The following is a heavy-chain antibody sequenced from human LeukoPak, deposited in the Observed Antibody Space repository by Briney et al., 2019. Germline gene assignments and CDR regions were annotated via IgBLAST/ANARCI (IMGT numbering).Heavy chain of an antibody. Sequence: SETLSLTCTVSGVSISTSHYYWGWIRQPPGKGLEWIGCVYYGENTYNNPSLKSRVTISVDTSKNQFSLKLTSVTAADTAIFYCARQGGWGGAASLVQYWGQGTLVTVSS. CDR1: GVSISTSHYY. CDR2: VYYGENT. J-gene: IGHJ4*02. V-gene: IGHV4-39*01. CDR3: ARQGGWGGAASLVQY. D-gene: IGHD1-26*01.